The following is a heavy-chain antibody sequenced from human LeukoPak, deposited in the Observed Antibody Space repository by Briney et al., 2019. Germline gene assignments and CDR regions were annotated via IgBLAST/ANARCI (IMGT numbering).Heavy chain of an antibody. CDR1: GFTFSTYA. D-gene: IGHD6-13*01. V-gene: IGHV3-23*01. Sequence: PGGSLRLSCAASGFTFSTYAMNWVRQAPGKGLEWVSTITGSGGSTYYAGSVKGRFTISRDNSKNTLYLQMNSLRGEDTAVYYCAKLAAAGTGYWGQGTLVTVSS. CDR2: ITGSGGST. J-gene: IGHJ4*02. CDR3: AKLAAAGTGY.